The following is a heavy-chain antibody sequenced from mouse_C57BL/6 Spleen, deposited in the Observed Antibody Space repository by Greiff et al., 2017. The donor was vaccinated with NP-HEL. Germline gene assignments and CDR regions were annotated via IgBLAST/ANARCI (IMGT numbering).Heavy chain of an antibody. V-gene: IGHV1-15*01. J-gene: IGHJ4*01. CDR2: IDPETGGT. CDR3: ARSFTTVVATGAMDY. CDR1: GYTFTDYE. Sequence: QVHVKQSGAELVRPGASVTLSCKASGYTFTDYEMHWVKQTPVHGLEWIGAIDPETGGTAYNQKFKGKAILTADKSSSTAYMELRSLTSEDSAVYYCARSFTTVVATGAMDYWGQGTSVTVSS. D-gene: IGHD1-1*01.